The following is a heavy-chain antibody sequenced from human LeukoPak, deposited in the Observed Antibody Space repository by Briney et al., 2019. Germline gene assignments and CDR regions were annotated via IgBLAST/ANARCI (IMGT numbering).Heavy chain of an antibody. D-gene: IGHD5-24*01. CDR2: IYYSGST. CDR1: GGSISSGDYY. CDR3: ARVSPGDGYNLAFDY. Sequence: SETLSLTCTVSGGSISSGDYYWSWIRQPPGKGLEWIGYIYYSGSTNYNPSLKSRVTMSVDTSKNQFSLKLSSVTAADTAVYYCARVSPGDGYNLAFDYWGQGTLVTVSS. V-gene: IGHV4-61*08. J-gene: IGHJ4*02.